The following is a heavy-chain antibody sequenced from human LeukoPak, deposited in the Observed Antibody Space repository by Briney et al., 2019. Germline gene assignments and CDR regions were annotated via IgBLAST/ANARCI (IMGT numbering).Heavy chain of an antibody. CDR1: GFTFSSYG. CDR2: ISYDGSNK. Sequence: GGSLRLSCAASGFTFSSYGMHWVRQAPGKGLEWVAVISYDGSNKYYADSVKGRFTISRGNSKNTLYLQMNSLRAEDTAVYYCAKDGGGITFDYWGQGTLVTVSS. CDR3: AKDGGGITFDY. V-gene: IGHV3-30*18. D-gene: IGHD1-1*01. J-gene: IGHJ4*02.